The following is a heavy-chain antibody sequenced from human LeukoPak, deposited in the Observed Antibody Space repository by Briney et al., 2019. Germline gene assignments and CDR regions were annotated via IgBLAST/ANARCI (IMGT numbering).Heavy chain of an antibody. Sequence: GGSLRLSCAASGFTFSGYWMHWARQAPGKGLVWVACIKGDGSDTGYADSGKGRFTISRDNAKNMLYLQMNSLRVEDTAVYYCARDPRNKGFDPWGQGTLVTVSA. CDR1: GFTFSGYW. J-gene: IGHJ5*02. CDR3: ARDPRNKGFDP. CDR2: IKGDGSDT. D-gene: IGHD1/OR15-1a*01. V-gene: IGHV3-74*01.